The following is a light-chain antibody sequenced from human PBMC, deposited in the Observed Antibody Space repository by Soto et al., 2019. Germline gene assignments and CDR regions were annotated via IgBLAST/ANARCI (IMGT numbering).Light chain of an antibody. V-gene: IGKV1-5*03. J-gene: IGKJ4*01. Sequence: DIQMTQSPSTLSTSVGDRVTITCRASQSISTWLAWYQQKPGKAPKLLIYKASSLESGVPSRFSGSESGTEFTLTINSLQPDDVAPYYYQQYNTYPHTFGEGTTVEIK. CDR3: QQYNTYPHT. CDR1: QSISTW. CDR2: KAS.